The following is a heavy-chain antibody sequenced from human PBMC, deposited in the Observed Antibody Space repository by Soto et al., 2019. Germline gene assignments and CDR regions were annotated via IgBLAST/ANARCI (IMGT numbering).Heavy chain of an antibody. Sequence: VQLVESGGGVVQPGRSLRLSCAASGFTFSSYGMHWVRQAPGKGLEWVAVIWYDGSNKYYADSVKGRFTISRDNSKNTLYLQMNSLRAEDTAVYYCASNRDTAMVLVDYWGQGTLVTVSS. CDR2: IWYDGSNK. D-gene: IGHD5-18*01. CDR1: GFTFSSYG. J-gene: IGHJ4*02. V-gene: IGHV3-33*01. CDR3: ASNRDTAMVLVDY.